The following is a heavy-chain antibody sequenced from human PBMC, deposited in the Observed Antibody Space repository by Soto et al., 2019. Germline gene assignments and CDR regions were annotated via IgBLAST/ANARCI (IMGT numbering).Heavy chain of an antibody. CDR1: GFTFSSYS. CDR2: ISSSSSTI. Sequence: EVQLVESGGGLVQPGGSLRLSCAASGFTFSSYSMNWVRQAPGKGLEWVSYISSSSSTIYYADSVKGRFTISRDNAKNSLYLQMNSLRAEDTAVYYCARDERFLEWLPPFLDYWGQGTLVTVSS. J-gene: IGHJ4*02. D-gene: IGHD3-3*01. CDR3: ARDERFLEWLPPFLDY. V-gene: IGHV3-48*01.